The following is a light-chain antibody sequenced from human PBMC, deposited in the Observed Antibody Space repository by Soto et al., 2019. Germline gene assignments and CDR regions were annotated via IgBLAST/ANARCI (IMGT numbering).Light chain of an antibody. J-gene: IGKJ4*01. V-gene: IGKV3-20*01. CDR3: QQYGSSPLT. CDR2: GAS. CDR1: QGVSSSF. Sequence: EIVLTQSPGTLSLSPGERATLSCRASQGVSSSFLAGYQQKPGQAPRLLIYGASSRATGIPDRFSGSGSGTDFTLTISRLEPEDVAVYYYQQYGSSPLTFGGGTKVEIK.